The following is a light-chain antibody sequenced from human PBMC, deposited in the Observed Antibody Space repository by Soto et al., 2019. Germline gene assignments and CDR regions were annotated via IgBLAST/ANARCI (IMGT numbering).Light chain of an antibody. CDR3: QQYGSSPRT. V-gene: IGKV3-20*01. CDR1: QSVRTGY. Sequence: EIVLTQSPATLSLSPGDRVTLSCRASQSVRTGYLAWYQQKPGQAPRLLMYHTSTRATGIPDRFSGSGSGTDFTLTITRLEPEDFAVYYCQQYGSSPRTFGQGTKVDIK. CDR2: HTS. J-gene: IGKJ1*01.